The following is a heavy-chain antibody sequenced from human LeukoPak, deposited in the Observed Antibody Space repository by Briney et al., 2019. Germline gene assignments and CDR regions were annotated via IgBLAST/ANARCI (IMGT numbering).Heavy chain of an antibody. CDR3: AREGQLERRAFDI. CDR1: GFTFSSYG. V-gene: IGHV3-23*01. CDR2: ISGSGGST. J-gene: IGHJ3*02. Sequence: GGSLRLSCAASGFTFSSYGMSWVRQAPGKGLEWVSGISGSGGSTYYADSVKGRFTISRDNSKNTLYLQMNSLRAEDTAMYYCAREGQLERRAFDIWGQGTMVTVSS. D-gene: IGHD1-1*01.